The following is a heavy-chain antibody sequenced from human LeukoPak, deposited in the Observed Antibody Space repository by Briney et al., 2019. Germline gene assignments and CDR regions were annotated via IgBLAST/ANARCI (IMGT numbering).Heavy chain of an antibody. CDR2: INAGNGNT. CDR3: ARGKGSGWSFDY. CDR1: GYTFTSYA. Sequence: ASVKVSCKASGYTFTSYAMHWVRQAPGQRLEWMGWINAGNGNTKYSQKFQGRVTITRDTSASTAYMELSSLRSEDTAVYYCARGKGSGWSFDYWGQGTLVTVSS. J-gene: IGHJ4*02. D-gene: IGHD6-19*01. V-gene: IGHV1-3*01.